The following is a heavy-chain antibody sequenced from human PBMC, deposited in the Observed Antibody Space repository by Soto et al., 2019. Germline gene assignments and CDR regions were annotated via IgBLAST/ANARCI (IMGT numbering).Heavy chain of an antibody. CDR1: GGTFSSYA. CDR3: XXXXXXXXSXXXWFDP. J-gene: IGHJ5*02. CDR2: IIPIFGTA. Sequence: QVQLVQSGAEVKKPGSSVKVSCKASGGTFSSYAISWVRQAPGQGLEWMGGIIPIFGTANYAQKFQGRVTITADESTSTAYMELSSLRSEDTAVYYCXXXXXXXXSXXXWFDPWGQGTLVTVSS. V-gene: IGHV1-69*12.